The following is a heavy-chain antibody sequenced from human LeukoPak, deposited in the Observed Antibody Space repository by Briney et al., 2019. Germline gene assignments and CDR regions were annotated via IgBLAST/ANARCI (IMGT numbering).Heavy chain of an antibody. V-gene: IGHV4-4*07. CDR1: GGSISSYY. CDR3: ARGARVGASAPFDY. Sequence: SETLSLTCTVSGGSISSYYWSWIRQPAGKGLEWIWRIYTSGSTNYNPSLKSRVTMSVDTSKNQFSLKLSSVTATDTAVYYCARGARVGASAPFDYWGQGSLLTAPS. D-gene: IGHD1-26*01. J-gene: IGHJ4*02. CDR2: IYTSGST.